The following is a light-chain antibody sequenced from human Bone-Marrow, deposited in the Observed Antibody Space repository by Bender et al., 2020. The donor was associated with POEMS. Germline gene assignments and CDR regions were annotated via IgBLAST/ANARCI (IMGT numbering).Light chain of an antibody. CDR3: CSYAGTWV. CDR1: ASDIGRYNF. CDR2: EGN. Sequence: QSALTQPASVSGSPGQSITISCTGTASDIGRYNFVSWYQQHPGKAPKLMIYEGNKRPSGVSNRFSGSKSGNTASLTISGLQAEDEADYYCCSYAGTWVFGGGTKLTVL. V-gene: IGLV2-23*01. J-gene: IGLJ3*02.